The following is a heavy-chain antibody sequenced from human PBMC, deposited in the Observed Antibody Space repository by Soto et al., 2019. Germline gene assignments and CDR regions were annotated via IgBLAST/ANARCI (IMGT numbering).Heavy chain of an antibody. Sequence: GGSLRLSCAASGFTFSSYGMHWVRQTTGKGLEWVAVISYDGSNKYYADSVKGRFTISRDNSKNTLYLQMNSLRAEDTAVYYCAKDPAPQPYSSGWFGYWGQGTLVTVSS. J-gene: IGHJ4*02. D-gene: IGHD6-19*01. CDR2: ISYDGSNK. CDR1: GFTFSSYG. V-gene: IGHV3-30*18. CDR3: AKDPAPQPYSSGWFGY.